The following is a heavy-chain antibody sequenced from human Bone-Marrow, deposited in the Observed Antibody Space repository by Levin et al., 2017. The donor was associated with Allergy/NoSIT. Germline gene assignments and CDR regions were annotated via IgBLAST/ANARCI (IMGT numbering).Heavy chain of an antibody. D-gene: IGHD6-19*01. V-gene: IGHV3-23*01. Sequence: RSGGSLRLSCAASGFTFSSYAMSWVRQAPGKGLEWVSTISGSGGSTYYADSVRGRVSGISGSGGSTYYADSVRGRFTISRDNSKNTLYLQMNSLRAEDTAVYYCAKHGYSSADLVDYWGQGTLVTVSS. J-gene: IGHJ4*02. CDR1: GFTFSSYA. CDR3: AKHGYSSADLVDY. CDR2: ISGSGGST.